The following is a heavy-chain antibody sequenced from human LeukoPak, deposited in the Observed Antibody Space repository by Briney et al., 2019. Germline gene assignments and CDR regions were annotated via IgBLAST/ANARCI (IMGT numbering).Heavy chain of an antibody. CDR2: IYYSGGT. Sequence: SETLSLTCTVSGGSISTYYWSWIRQPPGKGLEWLGYIYYSGGTNYNPSLKRRVTISVDTSKNQFSLKLSSVTAADTAVYYCARDRFLSGSYFAFDIWGQGTMVTVSS. CDR1: GGSISTYY. CDR3: ARDRFLSGSYFAFDI. D-gene: IGHD1-26*01. V-gene: IGHV4-59*01. J-gene: IGHJ3*02.